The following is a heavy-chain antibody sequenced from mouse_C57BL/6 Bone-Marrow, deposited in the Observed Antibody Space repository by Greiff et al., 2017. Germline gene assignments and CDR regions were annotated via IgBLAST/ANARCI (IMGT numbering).Heavy chain of an antibody. V-gene: IGHV5-6*01. J-gene: IGHJ3*01. CDR3: ARQGRTGFAY. CDR2: ISSGGSYT. CDR1: GFTFSSYG. Sequence: EVQLVESGGDLVKPGGSLKLSCAASGFTFSSYGMSWVRQTPDKRLEWVATISSGGSYTYYPDSVKGRFTISRDNAKNTLYLQMSILKSEDTAMXYCARQGRTGFAYWGQGTLVTVSA.